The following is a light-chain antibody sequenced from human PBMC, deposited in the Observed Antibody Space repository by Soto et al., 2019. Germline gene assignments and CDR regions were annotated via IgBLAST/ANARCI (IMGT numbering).Light chain of an antibody. CDR2: DVS. J-gene: IGLJ1*01. CDR3: SSYTTSNTRQIV. V-gene: IGLV2-14*01. Sequence: QSALTQPASGSGYPGQSITIFCTGTSSDVGGYNYVSWYQQHPGKAPKFMIYDVSNRPSGVSNRFSGSKSGNTASLTISGLQAEDEADYYCSSYTTSNTRQIVFGTGTKVTVL. CDR1: SSDVGGYNY.